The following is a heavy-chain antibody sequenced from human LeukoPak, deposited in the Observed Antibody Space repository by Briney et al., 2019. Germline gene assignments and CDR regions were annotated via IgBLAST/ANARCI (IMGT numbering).Heavy chain of an antibody. CDR3: ASSGVVRPFDY. V-gene: IGHV3-21*01. D-gene: IGHD3-3*01. Sequence: PGGSLRLSCAASGFTFSSYLMSWVRQAPGKGLEWVSSIGTSSNNIYYTDSVKGRFTTSGDNAKNSLYLQVDSLRVEDTAVYYCASSGVVRPFDYWGQGTLVTVPS. CDR1: GFTFSSYL. CDR2: IGTSSNNI. J-gene: IGHJ4*02.